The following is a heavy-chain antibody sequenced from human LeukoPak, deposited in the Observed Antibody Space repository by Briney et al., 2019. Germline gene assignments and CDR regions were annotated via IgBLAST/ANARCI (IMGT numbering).Heavy chain of an antibody. J-gene: IGHJ3*02. Sequence: PGGSLRLSCAASGFTFSHYGMHWVRQAPGKGLEWVAVISYDGSNKYYADSVKGRFTISRDNSKNTLYLQMNSLRAEDTAVYYCARTYYYGSGSYYNGAFDIWGQGTMVTVSS. V-gene: IGHV3-30*19. CDR3: ARTYYYGSGSYYNGAFDI. CDR2: ISYDGSNK. D-gene: IGHD3-10*01. CDR1: GFTFSHYG.